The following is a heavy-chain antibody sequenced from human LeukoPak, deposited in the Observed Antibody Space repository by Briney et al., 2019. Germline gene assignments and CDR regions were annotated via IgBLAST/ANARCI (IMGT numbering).Heavy chain of an antibody. CDR2: IYYSGST. D-gene: IGHD3-16*01. J-gene: IGHJ5*02. CDR1: GGSISSSSYY. V-gene: IGHV4-39*07. CDR3: AILAGDADRDCFDP. Sequence: SETLSLTCTVSGGSISSSSYYWGWIRQPPGKGREWIGSIYYSGSTYYNPSLTSLVTISVDTSKNPFSLKLSSVSAADTAVYYCAILAGDADRDCFDPWGQRTLVTVS.